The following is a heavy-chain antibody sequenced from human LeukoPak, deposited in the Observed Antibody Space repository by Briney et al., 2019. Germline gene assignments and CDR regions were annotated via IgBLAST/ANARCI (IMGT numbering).Heavy chain of an antibody. V-gene: IGHV4-39*01. CDR2: IYYSGNT. Sequence: SETLSLTCTVSGDSISTSNSYWGWIRQPPGKGLEWIGSIYYSGNTYYNASLKSQVSISIDTSKNRFSLKLTSVTAADTAVYYCARQTGSGLFILPGGQGTLVTVSS. J-gene: IGHJ4*02. D-gene: IGHD3/OR15-3a*01. CDR1: GDSISTSNSY. CDR3: ARQTGSGLFILP.